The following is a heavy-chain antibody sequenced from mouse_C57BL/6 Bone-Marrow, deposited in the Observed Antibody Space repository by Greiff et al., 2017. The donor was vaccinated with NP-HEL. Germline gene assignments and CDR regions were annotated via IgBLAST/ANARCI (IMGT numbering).Heavy chain of an antibody. V-gene: IGHV1-47*01. D-gene: IGHD2-3*01. J-gene: IGHJ3*01. CDR2: FHPYNDDT. Sequence: QVQLQQSGAELVKPGASVKMSCKASGYTFTTYPIEWMKQNHGKSLEWIGNFHPYNDDTKYNEKFKGKATLTADKSSSTAYMELRSLTSEDSAVYFCARCDGYYGAYWGQGTLVTVSA. CDR3: ARCDGYYGAY. CDR1: GYTFTTYP.